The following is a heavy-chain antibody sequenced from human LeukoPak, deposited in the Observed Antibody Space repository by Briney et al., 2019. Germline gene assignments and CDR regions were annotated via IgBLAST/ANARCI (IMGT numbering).Heavy chain of an antibody. J-gene: IGHJ4*02. CDR1: GFTFSNNW. CDR3: ARGYIYGYDC. V-gene: IGHV3-74*01. D-gene: IGHD5-18*01. Sequence: GGSLRLSCAASGFTFSNNWMHWVRQAPGKGLVWVSRINSDGSTTTYADSVKGRFTISRDNAKNTLYLQMNSLRAEDTAVYYCARGYIYGYDCWGQGALVTVSS. CDR2: INSDGSTT.